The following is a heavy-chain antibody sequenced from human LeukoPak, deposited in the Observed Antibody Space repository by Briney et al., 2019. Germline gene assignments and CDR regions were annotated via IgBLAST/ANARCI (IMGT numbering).Heavy chain of an antibody. CDR3: AATGYSSGWYGY. CDR2: ISGSGGST. V-gene: IGHV3-23*01. CDR1: GFTFNNYA. J-gene: IGHJ4*02. Sequence: PGGSLRLSCAASGFTFNNYAMNWVRQAPGKGLEWVSAISGSGGSTYYADSVKGRFTISRDNSKNTLYLQMNSLRAEDTAVYYCAATGYSSGWYGYWGQGTLVTVSS. D-gene: IGHD6-19*01.